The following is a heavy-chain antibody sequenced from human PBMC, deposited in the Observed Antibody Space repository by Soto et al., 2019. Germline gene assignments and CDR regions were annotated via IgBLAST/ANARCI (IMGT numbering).Heavy chain of an antibody. CDR2: IIPRFGTA. V-gene: IGHV1-69*01. CDR1: GGTVNTYI. J-gene: IGHJ3*01. D-gene: IGHD2-21*02. CDR3: APVETPGGGPPASPTPQAFGV. Sequence: QVQLVQSGAEVKKPGSSVKVSCKASGGTVNTYIITWVRQAPGQGLECMGGIIPRFGTANYARKFRGRVTTTADDSTTTGYMDVSSLRSEDTAVDFCAPVETPGGGPPASPTPQAFGVWCQGTAVTVSS.